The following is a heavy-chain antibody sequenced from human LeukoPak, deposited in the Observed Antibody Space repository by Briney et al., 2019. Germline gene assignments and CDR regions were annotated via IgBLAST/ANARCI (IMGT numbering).Heavy chain of an antibody. J-gene: IGHJ5*02. Sequence: SETLSLTCTVSGVSISSISYYWGWIRQPPGEGLEWIGSIYYSGSTYYNPSLKSRVTISVDTSKNQFSLKLTSVTAADTAVYYCARAGDYGDYVGWFDPWGQGTLVTVSS. CDR1: GVSISSISYY. CDR3: ARAGDYGDYVGWFDP. D-gene: IGHD4-17*01. V-gene: IGHV4-39*07. CDR2: IYYSGST.